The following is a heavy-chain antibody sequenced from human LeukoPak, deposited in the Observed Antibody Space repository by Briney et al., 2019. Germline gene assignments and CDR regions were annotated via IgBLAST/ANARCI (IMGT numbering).Heavy chain of an antibody. CDR3: ARQVRYFDY. Sequence: SETLSLTCAVYGGSFSGYYWSWIRQPPGKGLEWIGEINHSGSTNYNPSLKSRVTISVDTFKNQFSLKLSSVTAADTAVYYCARQVRYFDYWGQGTLVTVSS. D-gene: IGHD2-2*01. J-gene: IGHJ4*02. CDR1: GGSFSGYY. V-gene: IGHV4-34*01. CDR2: INHSGST.